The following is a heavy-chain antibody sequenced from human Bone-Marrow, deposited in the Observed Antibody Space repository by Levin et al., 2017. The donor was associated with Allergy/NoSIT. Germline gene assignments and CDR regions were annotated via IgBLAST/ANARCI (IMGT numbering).Heavy chain of an antibody. J-gene: IGHJ6*02. Sequence: GESLKISCKGSGYNFARYWIAWVRQTPGKGLEWMGIIYPDDSDTRYSPSFQGQVTISADKSINVAYLQWSSLQASDTAMYYCARLDDTTMAIFYHYGMDVWGQGTTVTVSS. CDR1: GYNFARYW. V-gene: IGHV5-51*01. D-gene: IGHD5-18*01. CDR3: ARLDDTTMAIFYHYGMDV. CDR2: IYPDDSDT.